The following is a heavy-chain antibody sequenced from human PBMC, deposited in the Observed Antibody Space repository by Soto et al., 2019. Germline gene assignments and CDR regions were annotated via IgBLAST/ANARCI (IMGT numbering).Heavy chain of an antibody. J-gene: IGHJ5*02. D-gene: IGHD2-15*01. CDR3: ARVGGYCSGGSCYSGWFDP. CDR2: IYYSGST. Sequence: SETLSLTCTVSGGSISSYYWSWIRQPPGKGLEWIGYIYYSGSTNYNPSLMSRVTISVDTSKNQFSLKLSSVTAADTAVYYCARVGGYCSGGSCYSGWFDPWGQGTLVTVSS. CDR1: GGSISSYY. V-gene: IGHV4-59*01.